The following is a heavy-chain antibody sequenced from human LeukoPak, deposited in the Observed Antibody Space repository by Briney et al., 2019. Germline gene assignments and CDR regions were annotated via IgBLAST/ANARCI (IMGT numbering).Heavy chain of an antibody. CDR3: ARVVRGELHIDY. Sequence: GASVTVSCKASGYTFTSYGISWVRQAPGQGLEWMGWISAYNGNTNYAQKPQGRVTMTTDTPTSTAYMELRSLRSDDTAVYYCARVVRGELHIDYWGQGTLVTVSS. CDR2: ISAYNGNT. CDR1: GYTFTSYG. V-gene: IGHV1-18*01. D-gene: IGHD1-26*01. J-gene: IGHJ4*02.